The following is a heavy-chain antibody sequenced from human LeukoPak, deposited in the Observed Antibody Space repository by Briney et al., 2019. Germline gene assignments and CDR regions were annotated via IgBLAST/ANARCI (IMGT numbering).Heavy chain of an antibody. CDR2: ISSSSSYI. Sequence: GGSLRLSCAASGFTFSSYSMNWVRQAPGKGLEWVSSISSSSSYIYYAVSVKGRFTISRDNAKNSLYLQMNSLRAEDTALYYCAKDLLRYFDWLTYPDYWGQGTLVTVSS. CDR1: GFTFSSYS. D-gene: IGHD3-9*01. CDR3: AKDLLRYFDWLTYPDY. V-gene: IGHV3-21*04. J-gene: IGHJ4*02.